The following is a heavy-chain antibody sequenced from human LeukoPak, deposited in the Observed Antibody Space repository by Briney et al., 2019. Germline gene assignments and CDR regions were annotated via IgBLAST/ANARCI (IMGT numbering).Heavy chain of an antibody. Sequence: GALRLSCAASGFTFSSHALHWVRQAPGKGLEWVAVISYDGSTKYYADSVKGRFTISRDNAKNSLYLQMNSLRAEDTAVYYCAGYVSSGRRDSFDIWGQGTMVTVSS. J-gene: IGHJ3*02. V-gene: IGHV3-30*04. CDR2: ISYDGSTK. CDR1: GFTFSSHA. CDR3: AGYVSSGRRDSFDI. D-gene: IGHD3-22*01.